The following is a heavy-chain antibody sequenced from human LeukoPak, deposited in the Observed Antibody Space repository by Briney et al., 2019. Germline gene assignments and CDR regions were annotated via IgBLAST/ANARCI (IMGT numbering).Heavy chain of an antibody. CDR2: IYHSGST. CDR3: AREGRFLEWLSLDY. D-gene: IGHD3-3*01. J-gene: IGHJ4*02. CDR1: GYSISSGYY. V-gene: IGHV4-38-2*02. Sequence: PSETLSLTCAVSGYSISSGYYWGWIRQPPGKGLEWIGSIYHSGSTYYNPSLKSRFTISVDTSKNQFSLKLSSVTAADTAVYYCAREGRFLEWLSLDYWGQGTLVTVSS.